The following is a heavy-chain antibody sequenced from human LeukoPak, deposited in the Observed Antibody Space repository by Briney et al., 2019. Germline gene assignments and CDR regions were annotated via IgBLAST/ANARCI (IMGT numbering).Heavy chain of an antibody. D-gene: IGHD3-3*01. CDR2: IIPILGIA. Sequence: SVKVSCKASGGTFSSYTISWVRQAPGRGLEWMGRIIPILGIANYAQKFQGRVTITADKSTSTAYMELSSLRSEDTAVDYCASGVYYDFWSGSFDYWGQGTLVTVSS. CDR1: GGTFSSYT. CDR3: ASGVYYDFWSGSFDY. J-gene: IGHJ4*02. V-gene: IGHV1-69*02.